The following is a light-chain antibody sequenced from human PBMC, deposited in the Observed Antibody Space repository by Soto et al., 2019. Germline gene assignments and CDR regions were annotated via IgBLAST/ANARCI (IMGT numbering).Light chain of an antibody. CDR1: QSGSGN. V-gene: IGKV3-15*01. J-gene: IGKJ5*01. CDR2: RAS. Sequence: EIVMTQAPATLSVSPGERATLSCSSSQSGSGNLAWYQQKPGQAPRLLIYRASTRATGIPARFSCSESGTEFTLTISSLQSEDGAVYYCQQDNNWAPITFGQGTRLE. CDR3: QQDNNWAPIT.